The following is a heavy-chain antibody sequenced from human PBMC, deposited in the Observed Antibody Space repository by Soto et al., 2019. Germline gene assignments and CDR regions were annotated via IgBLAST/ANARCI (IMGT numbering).Heavy chain of an antibody. D-gene: IGHD1-26*01. CDR3: GGSSTSVLLDP. V-gene: IGHV1-8*01. Sequence: ASVNIDCTSSGYTFTNYDITWLRQAAGQGLEWVGWVNPNSGYTAYAQKFVGRVTMTRNTPLRTAYMELSSLTSGDTAVYYCGGSSTSVLLDPRGQRTPGTVSA. CDR1: GYTFTNYD. CDR2: VNPNSGYT. J-gene: IGHJ5*01.